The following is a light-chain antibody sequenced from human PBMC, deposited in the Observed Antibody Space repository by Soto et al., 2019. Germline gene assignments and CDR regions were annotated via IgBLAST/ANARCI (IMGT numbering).Light chain of an antibody. CDR2: GAS. Sequence: EIVLTQSPGTLSLSPGERATLSYRASQSVSSSYLAWYQQKPGQAPRLLIYGASSRATGIPDRFSGSGSGTDFTLTISRLEPEDFAVYYCHHYGSSPRTFGQGTKVEIK. V-gene: IGKV3-20*01. J-gene: IGKJ1*01. CDR1: QSVSSSY. CDR3: HHYGSSPRT.